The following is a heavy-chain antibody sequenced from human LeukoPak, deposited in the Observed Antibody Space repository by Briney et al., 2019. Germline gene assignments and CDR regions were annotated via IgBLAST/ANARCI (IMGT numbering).Heavy chain of an antibody. Sequence: QPGGSLRLSCAASGFTFSSYAMSWVRQAPGKGLEWVSALSGGGGSTFYTDSVKGRFTISRDDSKNTLYLQMSSLRAEDTAVYFCAKSSSGLGLSEYFDLWGRGTLVTVSS. D-gene: IGHD1-26*01. V-gene: IGHV3-23*01. J-gene: IGHJ2*01. CDR2: LSGGGGST. CDR3: AKSSSGLGLSEYFDL. CDR1: GFTFSSYA.